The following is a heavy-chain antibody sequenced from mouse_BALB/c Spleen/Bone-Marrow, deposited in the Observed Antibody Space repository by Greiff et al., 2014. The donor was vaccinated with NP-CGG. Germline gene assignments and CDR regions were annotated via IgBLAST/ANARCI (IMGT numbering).Heavy chain of an antibody. CDR3: ARWEYYAMDY. V-gene: IGHV14-3*02. D-gene: IGHD4-1*01. J-gene: IGHJ4*01. Sequence: EVQLQQSGAELVKPGASVKLSCTASGFNIKDNYMHWVKQRPEQGLEWIGRIDPANGNTKYDPKFQGKATITADTSSKTAYLQLSSLTSEDTAVYYCARWEYYAMDYWGQGTSVTVSS. CDR2: IDPANGNT. CDR1: GFNIKDNY.